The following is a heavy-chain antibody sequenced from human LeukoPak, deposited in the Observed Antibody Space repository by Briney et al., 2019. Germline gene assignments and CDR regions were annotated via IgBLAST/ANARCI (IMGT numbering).Heavy chain of an antibody. V-gene: IGHV1-46*01. J-gene: IGHJ6*03. CDR3: ARVNGGSGWYGGGYYYYVDV. Sequence: ASVKVSCKASGYTFTSYYMHWVRQAPGQGLEWMGIINPSGGSTSYAQKFQGRVTMTRDTSTSTVYMELSSLRSEDTAVYYCARVNGGSGWYGGGYYYYVDVWGRGTTVTVSS. CDR2: INPSGGST. CDR1: GYTFTSYY. D-gene: IGHD6-19*01.